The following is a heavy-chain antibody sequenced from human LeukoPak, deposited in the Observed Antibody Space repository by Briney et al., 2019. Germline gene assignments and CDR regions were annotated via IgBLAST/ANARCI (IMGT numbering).Heavy chain of an antibody. CDR1: RVTFSTYA. Sequence: SVKVSSTPSRVTFSTYAISWVRQAPGQGLEWMGGIIPIFGTGNYAQKLQSRVTITADESTSTAYMELSSLRSEDTAVYYCARGLGDSSGYYYSDYWGQGTLVTVSS. CDR2: IIPIFGTG. CDR3: ARGLGDSSGYYYSDY. J-gene: IGHJ4*02. D-gene: IGHD3-22*01. V-gene: IGHV1-69*13.